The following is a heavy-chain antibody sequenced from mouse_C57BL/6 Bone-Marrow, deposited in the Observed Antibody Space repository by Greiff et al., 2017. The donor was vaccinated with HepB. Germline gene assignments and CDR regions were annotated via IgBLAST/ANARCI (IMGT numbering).Heavy chain of an antibody. Sequence: DVHLVESEGGLVQPGSSMKLSCTASGFTFSDYYMAWVRQVPEKGLEWVANINYDGSSTYYLDSLKSRFIISRDNAKNILYLQMSRLKSEDTATYYCARVYYGSSYVDYYAMDYWGQGTSVTVSS. CDR2: INYDGSST. V-gene: IGHV5-16*01. CDR3: ARVYYGSSYVDYYAMDY. J-gene: IGHJ4*01. CDR1: GFTFSDYY. D-gene: IGHD1-1*01.